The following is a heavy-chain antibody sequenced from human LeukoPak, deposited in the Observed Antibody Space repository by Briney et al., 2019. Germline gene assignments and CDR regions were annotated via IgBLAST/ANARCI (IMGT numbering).Heavy chain of an antibody. CDR1: GFTLSTYW. Sequence: GGSLRLSCAVSGFTLSTYWMHWVRQAPGKGLMWVSRINNDGSGTSYADSVKGRFTISKDDAKNTLYLQMNSLRAEDTAVYYCGTVFDYWGQGILVTVSS. CDR3: GTVFDY. J-gene: IGHJ4*02. CDR2: INNDGSGT. V-gene: IGHV3-74*01.